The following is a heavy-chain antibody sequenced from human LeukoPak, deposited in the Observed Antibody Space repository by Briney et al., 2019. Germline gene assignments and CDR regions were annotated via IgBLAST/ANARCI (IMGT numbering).Heavy chain of an antibody. CDR3: ARLSSSWPDY. Sequence: PGGSLRLSCAASGFTVSGNCLSWVRQAPGEGLEWVSVIYSSGRTYYADSVKGRFTISRDNSNNTLHLQMNSMRAEDTAVYYCARLSSSWPDYWGQGTLVTVSS. V-gene: IGHV3-66*02. CDR1: GFTVSGNC. CDR2: IYSSGRT. J-gene: IGHJ4*02. D-gene: IGHD6-13*01.